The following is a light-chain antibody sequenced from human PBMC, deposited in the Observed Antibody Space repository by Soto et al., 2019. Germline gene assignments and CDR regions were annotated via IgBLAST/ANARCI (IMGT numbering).Light chain of an antibody. CDR2: GAS. V-gene: IGKV3-15*01. Sequence: EIVMTQSPATLSVSPGERATLSCRASQSVSSRLAWFQQKPGQAPRLLIDGASTRATGIPDRFSGSGSGTEFTLTISSLQSEDFAVYYCQQYNNWPLTFGQGTKVEIK. CDR1: QSVSSR. CDR3: QQYNNWPLT. J-gene: IGKJ1*01.